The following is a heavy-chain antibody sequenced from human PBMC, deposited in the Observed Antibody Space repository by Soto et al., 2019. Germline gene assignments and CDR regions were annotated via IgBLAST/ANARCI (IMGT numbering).Heavy chain of an antibody. D-gene: IGHD2-8*01. J-gene: IGHJ6*02. Sequence: GGSLRLSCAASGFTFSSYAMSWVRQAPGKGLEWVSAISGSGGSTYYADSVKGRFTISRDNSKNTLYLQMNSLRAEDTAVYYCAKPYCTNGVCYNPTASQNYGMDVWGQGTTVTVSS. CDR3: AKPYCTNGVCYNPTASQNYGMDV. CDR1: GFTFSSYA. CDR2: ISGSGGST. V-gene: IGHV3-23*01.